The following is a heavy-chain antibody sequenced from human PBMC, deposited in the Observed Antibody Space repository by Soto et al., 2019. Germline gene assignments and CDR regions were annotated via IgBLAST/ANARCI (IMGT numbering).Heavy chain of an antibody. CDR2: INHSGST. Sequence: SETLSLTCAVYGGSFSGYYWSWIRQPPGKGLEWIGEINHSGSTNYNPSLKSRVTISVDTSKNQFSLKLSSVTAADTAVYYCARVGQVSGLYSYYGMDVWGQGTTVTVSS. CDR1: GGSFSGYY. J-gene: IGHJ6*02. CDR3: ARVGQVSGLYSYYGMDV. V-gene: IGHV4-34*01. D-gene: IGHD3-16*01.